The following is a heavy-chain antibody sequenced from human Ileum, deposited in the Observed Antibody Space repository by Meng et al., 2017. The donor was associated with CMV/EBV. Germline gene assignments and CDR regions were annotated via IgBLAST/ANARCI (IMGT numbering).Heavy chain of an antibody. D-gene: IGHD3-10*01. CDR1: GAFFSYYF. Sequence: SGAFFSYYFRAWVRQTPGKGLVWIGQINHSEFGIYNPSLKSRLIISVDTSTNQFSLKLTSLTAADTAVYYCARGQRITLVRGGRLDPWGQGTLVTVSS. CDR2: INHSEFG. CDR3: ARGQRITLVRGGRLDP. V-gene: IGHV4-34*01. J-gene: IGHJ5*02.